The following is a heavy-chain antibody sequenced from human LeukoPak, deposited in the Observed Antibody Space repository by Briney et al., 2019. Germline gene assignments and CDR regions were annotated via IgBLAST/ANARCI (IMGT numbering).Heavy chain of an antibody. CDR3: AKPGSYHFDY. V-gene: IGHV3-30*02. J-gene: IGHJ4*02. Sequence: QVGGSLRLSCAASGFTFSSYGMHWVRQAPGKGLEWVAFIRYDGSNKYYADSVKGRFTISRDNSKNTLYLQMNSLRAEDTAVYYCAKPGSYHFDYWGQGTLVTVSS. CDR1: GFTFSSYG. CDR2: IRYDGSNK. D-gene: IGHD1-26*01.